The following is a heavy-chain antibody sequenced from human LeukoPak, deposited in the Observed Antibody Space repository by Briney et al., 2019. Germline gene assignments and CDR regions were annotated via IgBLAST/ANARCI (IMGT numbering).Heavy chain of an antibody. CDR1: GFTVSSNY. D-gene: IGHD2/OR15-2a*01. Sequence: GGSLRLSCAASGFTVSSNYMSWVRQAPGKGLEWVSVIYSGGTTYYADSVKGRFTISRDNSKNTLYLQMNSLRGEDTAVYYCAKVLSVSYCDSWGQGTLVTVSS. J-gene: IGHJ4*02. V-gene: IGHV3-53*01. CDR3: AKVLSVSYCDS. CDR2: IYSGGTT.